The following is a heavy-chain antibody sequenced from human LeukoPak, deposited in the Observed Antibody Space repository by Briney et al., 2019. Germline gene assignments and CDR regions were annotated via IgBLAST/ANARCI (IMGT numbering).Heavy chain of an antibody. CDR1: GGSISSGSYY. V-gene: IGHV4-61*02. Sequence: SQTLSLTCTVSGGSISSGSYYWNWIRQPAGKGLEWIGRIYTSGSTNYNPSLKSRVTISVDTSKNQFSLKLSSVTAADTAVYYCARDLGSGYSPNDAFDIWGQGTMVTVSS. CDR3: ARDLGSGYSPNDAFDI. CDR2: IYTSGST. D-gene: IGHD3-22*01. J-gene: IGHJ3*02.